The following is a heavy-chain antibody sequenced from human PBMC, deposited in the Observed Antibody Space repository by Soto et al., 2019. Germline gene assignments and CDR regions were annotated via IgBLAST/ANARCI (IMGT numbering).Heavy chain of an antibody. CDR1: GGSISSGGYY. CDR3: ARDGGVGSSGFAY. D-gene: IGHD6-6*01. J-gene: IGHJ4*02. V-gene: IGHV4-31*01. Sequence: QVQLQESGPGLVKPSQTLSLTCTVSGGSISSGGYYWSWIRQHPGKGREWIGYIYYSGSTYYKPSLKRQVTISVDPYKNQSYLKLSSVTAADTVVDYCARDGGVGSSGFAYWGQGTLVTVSS. CDR2: IYYSGST.